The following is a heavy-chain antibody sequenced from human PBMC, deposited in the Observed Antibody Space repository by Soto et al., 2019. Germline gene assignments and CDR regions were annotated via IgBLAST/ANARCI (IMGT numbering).Heavy chain of an antibody. CDR1: GGSISSYY. CDR3: ARGMGSPDY. D-gene: IGHD1-26*01. CDR2: IYYSGST. Sequence: QVQLQESGPGLVKPSETLSLTCTVSGGSISSYYWSWMRQSPGKGLEWIGYIYYSGSTNYSPSLRSRVTISVDTSKNQLSLKLDSVTAADTAVYYCARGMGSPDYWGQGTLVTVSS. J-gene: IGHJ4*02. V-gene: IGHV4-59*01.